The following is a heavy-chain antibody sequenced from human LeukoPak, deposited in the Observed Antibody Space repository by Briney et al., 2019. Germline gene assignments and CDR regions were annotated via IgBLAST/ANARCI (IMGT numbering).Heavy chain of an antibody. CDR2: IYYSGST. Sequence: SETLSLTCTVSGGSISSGGYYWSWIRQHPGKGLEWIGNIYYSGSTYYNPSLKSRVTISVDTSKNQFSLKLSSVTAADTAVYYCARAAPEWSLLKFSVGFDPWGQGTLVTVSS. V-gene: IGHV4-31*03. D-gene: IGHD3-22*01. CDR1: GGSISSGGYY. CDR3: ARAAPEWSLLKFSVGFDP. J-gene: IGHJ5*02.